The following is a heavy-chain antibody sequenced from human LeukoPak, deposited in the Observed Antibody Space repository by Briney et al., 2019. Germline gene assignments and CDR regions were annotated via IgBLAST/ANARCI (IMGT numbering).Heavy chain of an antibody. CDR1: GFTFSNNY. D-gene: IGHD5-18*01. CDR3: ARGVDTAMVFDY. V-gene: IGHV3-66*02. CDR2: IYSAGST. Sequence: PGGSLRLSCAASGFTFSNNYMSWVRQAPGKGLEWVSIIYSAGSTYYADSVKGRFTISRDNSKNTLYLQMNSLRAEDTAVYYCARGVDTAMVFDYWGQGTLVTVSS. J-gene: IGHJ4*02.